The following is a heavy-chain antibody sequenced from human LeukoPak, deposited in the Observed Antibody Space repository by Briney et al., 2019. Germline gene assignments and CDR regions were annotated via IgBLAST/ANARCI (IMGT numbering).Heavy chain of an antibody. D-gene: IGHD3-22*01. Sequence: GASVKVSCMASGYTFTGYFMHWVRQAPGRGLGWMGWINPNSGGTNYAQKFQGRVTMTRDTSISTAYMELSRLRSDDTAVYYCARDDSSGFLIDYWGQGTLVTVSS. J-gene: IGHJ4*02. CDR3: ARDDSSGFLIDY. V-gene: IGHV1-2*02. CDR1: GYTFTGYF. CDR2: INPNSGGT.